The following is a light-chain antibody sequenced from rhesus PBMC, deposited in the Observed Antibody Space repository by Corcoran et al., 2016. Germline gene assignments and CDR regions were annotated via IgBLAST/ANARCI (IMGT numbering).Light chain of an antibody. CDR2: EVS. J-gene: IGLJ1*01. V-gene: IGLV2-32*01. Sequence: QAALTQPRSVSGSPGQSVTISCTGTSSAIGGYNYVSWYQQHPGPAPKLMIYEVSKRPSGVSDRFSGSKSGNTASLTISGLQAEDEADYYCCSYAGSYTYIFGAGTRLTVL. CDR1: SSAIGGYNY. CDR3: CSYAGSYTYI.